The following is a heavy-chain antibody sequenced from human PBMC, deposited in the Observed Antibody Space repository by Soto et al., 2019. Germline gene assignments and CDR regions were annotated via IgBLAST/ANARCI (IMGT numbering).Heavy chain of an antibody. Sequence: ASVKVSCKASGYTFTSYAMHWVRQAPGQRLEWMGWINAGNGNTKYSQKFQGRVTITRDTSIRTAYMELSSLRSDDTALYYCARGYSYDYWGQGTLVTVSS. CDR2: INAGNGNT. J-gene: IGHJ4*02. D-gene: IGHD3-10*01. CDR1: GYTFTSYA. V-gene: IGHV1-3*01. CDR3: ARGYSYDY.